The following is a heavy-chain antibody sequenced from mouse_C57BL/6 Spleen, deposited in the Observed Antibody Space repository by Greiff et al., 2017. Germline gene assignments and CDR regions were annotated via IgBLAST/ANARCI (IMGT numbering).Heavy chain of an antibody. Sequence: VQLQQSGAELARPGASVKMSCKASGYTFTSYTMHWVKQRPGQGLEWIGYINPSSGYPKYNQKFKDKATLTADKSSSTAYMQLSSLTSEDSAVYYCARGTYSNYGAMDYWGQGTSVTVSS. V-gene: IGHV1-4*01. CDR2: INPSSGYP. CDR3: ARGTYSNYGAMDY. CDR1: GYTFTSYT. D-gene: IGHD2-5*01. J-gene: IGHJ4*01.